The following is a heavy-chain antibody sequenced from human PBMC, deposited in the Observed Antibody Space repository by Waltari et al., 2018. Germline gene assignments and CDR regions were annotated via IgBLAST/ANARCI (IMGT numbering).Heavy chain of an antibody. CDR1: GGSISRRSYY. Sequence: QLQLQESGPGLVKPSETLSLTCPVSGGSISRRSYYWGWIRQPPGKGLEWIGSIYYSGSTYYNPSLKSRVTISVDTSKNQFSLKLSSVTAADTAVYYCARPPSSGDYFDYWGQGTLVTVSS. J-gene: IGHJ4*02. D-gene: IGHD4-17*01. CDR2: IYYSGST. CDR3: ARPPSSGDYFDY. V-gene: IGHV4-39*07.